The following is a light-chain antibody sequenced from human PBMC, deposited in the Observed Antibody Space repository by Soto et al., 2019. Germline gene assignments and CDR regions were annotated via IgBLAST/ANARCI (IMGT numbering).Light chain of an antibody. CDR2: TVN. CDR1: SSDVGIYNL. J-gene: IGLJ1*01. CDR3: CSFAATSTPYV. V-gene: IGLV2-23*02. Sequence: QSALTQPASVSGSPGQSITLSCTGTSSDVGIYNLVSWYQHHPGKASKLLIYTVNRRPSGVSIRFSGSKFDNTASLTISGLQADDEAGYFCCSFAATSTPYVFGTGTKLTVL.